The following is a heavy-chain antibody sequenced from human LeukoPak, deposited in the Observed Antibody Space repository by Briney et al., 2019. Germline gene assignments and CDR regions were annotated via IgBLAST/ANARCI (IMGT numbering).Heavy chain of an antibody. CDR3: AHFSWIQLWRDDAFDI. CDR1: GFTFSSYS. CDR2: ISSSSSYI. J-gene: IGHJ3*02. V-gene: IGHV3-21*01. D-gene: IGHD5-18*01. Sequence: GSLRLSCAASGFTFSSYSMNWVRQAPGKGLEWVSSISSSSSYIYYADSVKGRFTISRDNAKNSLYLQMNSLRAEDTAVYYCAHFSWIQLWRDDAFDIWGQGTMVTDSS.